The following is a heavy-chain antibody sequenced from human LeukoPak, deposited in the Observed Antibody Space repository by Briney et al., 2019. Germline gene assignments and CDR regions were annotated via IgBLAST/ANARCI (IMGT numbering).Heavy chain of an antibody. D-gene: IGHD3-22*01. CDR2: INPSGGST. CDR3: ARDVPYDDSGYYFDY. V-gene: IGHV1-46*01. Sequence: GASVKVSCKASGYTFTSYYMHWVRQAPGQGLEWMGIINPSGGSTSYAQKFQGRVTMTRDMSTSTVYMELSSLRSEDTAVYYCARDVPYDDSGYYFDYWGQGTLVTVSS. J-gene: IGHJ4*02. CDR1: GYTFTSYY.